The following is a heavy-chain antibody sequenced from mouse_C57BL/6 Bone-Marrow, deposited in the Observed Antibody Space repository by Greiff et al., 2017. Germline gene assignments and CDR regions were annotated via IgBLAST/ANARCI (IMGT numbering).Heavy chain of an antibody. D-gene: IGHD3-1*01. CDR2: IYPRSGNT. CDR1: GYTFTSYG. CDR3: ARWGSSRAMDY. V-gene: IGHV1-81*01. J-gene: IGHJ4*01. Sequence: VKLVESGAELARPGASVKLSCKASGYTFTSYGISWVKQRTGQGLEWIGEIYPRSGNTYYNEKFKGKATLTADKSSSTAYMALRSLTSEDSAVYFCARWGSSRAMDYWGQGASVTVSS.